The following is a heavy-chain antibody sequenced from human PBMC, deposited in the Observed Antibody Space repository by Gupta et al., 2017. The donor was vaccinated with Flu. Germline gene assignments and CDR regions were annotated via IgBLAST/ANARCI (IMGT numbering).Heavy chain of an antibody. CDR1: GVSINNRNYY. V-gene: IGHV4-39*01. CDR2: IRYRGAT. Sequence: QLQLQESGPGLVKPSETLSLSCTVPGVSINNRNYYWGWIRQPPEKGLEWIGNIRYRGATFHNPSLRSRVTISVDTSKSQFSLKLTSVTAADTAVYYCARWVNTREFFDLWGQGILVTVSS. D-gene: IGHD3-10*01. CDR3: ARWVNTREFFDL. J-gene: IGHJ4*02.